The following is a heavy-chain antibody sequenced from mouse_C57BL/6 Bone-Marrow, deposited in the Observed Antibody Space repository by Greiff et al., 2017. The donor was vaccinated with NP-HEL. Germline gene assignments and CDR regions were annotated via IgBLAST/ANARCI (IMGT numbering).Heavy chain of an antibody. CDR3: ASLRQLRGED. D-gene: IGHD3-2*02. V-gene: IGHV1-80*01. Sequence: QVQLKESGAELVKPGASVKISCKASGYAFSSYWMNWVKQRPGKGLEWIGQIYPGDGDTNYNGKFKGKTTLTADKSSSTAYMQLSSLTSEDSAVYFCASLRQLRGEDWGQGTSVTVSS. CDR2: IYPGDGDT. CDR1: GYAFSSYW. J-gene: IGHJ4*01.